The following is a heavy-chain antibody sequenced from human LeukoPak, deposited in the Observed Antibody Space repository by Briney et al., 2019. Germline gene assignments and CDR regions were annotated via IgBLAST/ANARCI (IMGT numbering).Heavy chain of an antibody. CDR2: IRYSEIA. J-gene: IGHJ4*02. Sequence: PSETLSLTCTVSGDSVSSTNYYWGWIRPPPGRGLEWIASIRYSEIAYYSPSLKSRATLSVDTSKTQFFLRLRSLTATDTAVYYCATQDGRLYWRGGALPSVSS. CDR3: ATQDGRLY. D-gene: IGHD2-15*01. V-gene: IGHV4-39*01. CDR1: GDSVSSTNYY.